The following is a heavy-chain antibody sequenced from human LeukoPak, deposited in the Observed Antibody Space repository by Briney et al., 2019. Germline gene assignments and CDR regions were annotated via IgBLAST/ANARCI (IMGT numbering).Heavy chain of an antibody. D-gene: IGHD5-24*01. Sequence: PGGSLRLSCAASGFTFSSYAMSWVRQAPGKGLEWVSAMSGSGGSTYYADSVKGRFTISRDNSKNTLYLQMNSLRAEDTAVYYCAKDRGSRDGYNWAYYYYYYYMDVWGKGTTVTVSS. CDR2: MSGSGGST. CDR1: GFTFSSYA. J-gene: IGHJ6*03. CDR3: AKDRGSRDGYNWAYYYYYYYMDV. V-gene: IGHV3-23*01.